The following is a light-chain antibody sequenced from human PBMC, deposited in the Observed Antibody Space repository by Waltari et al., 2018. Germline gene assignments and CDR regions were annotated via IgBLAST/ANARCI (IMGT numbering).Light chain of an antibody. V-gene: IGKV1-NL1*01. J-gene: IGKJ4*01. CDR1: QDITNA. CDR2: ATA. Sequence: IQMTQSPSSLSGFVGDRVTISCRASQDITNALAWYQHKLGRAPKLLIDATAKLEGGVPASFSGRGSGTTYTLTIDSLQSDDSASYFCQQYFSVPLTFGGGSKIEI. CDR3: QQYFSVPLT.